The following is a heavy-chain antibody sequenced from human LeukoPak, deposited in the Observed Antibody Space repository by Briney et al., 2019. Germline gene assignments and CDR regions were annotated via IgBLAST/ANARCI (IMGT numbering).Heavy chain of an antibody. J-gene: IGHJ5*02. V-gene: IGHV1-8*01. Sequence: ASVKVSCKASGDTFTSYDINWVRQATGQGLEWIGWMNPNSGNTGYARKFQGRVTMTRNTSISTAYMELSSLRSEDTAVYYCARGRYGSGSYYNPNYNWFDPWGQGTLVTVSS. CDR3: ARGRYGSGSYYNPNYNWFDP. CDR1: GDTFTSYD. D-gene: IGHD3-10*01. CDR2: MNPNSGNT.